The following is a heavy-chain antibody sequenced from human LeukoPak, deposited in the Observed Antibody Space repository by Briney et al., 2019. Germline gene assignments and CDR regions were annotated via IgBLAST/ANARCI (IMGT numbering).Heavy chain of an antibody. J-gene: IGHJ3*02. CDR3: ARQGYDILTGYIDAFDI. CDR1: GGSISSYY. Sequence: SGTLSLTCTVSGGSISSYYWSWIRQPPGKGLEWIGYISYSGSTNYNPSHKSRVTISIDTSKNQFSLKLRSVTAADTAIYYCARQGYDILTGYIDAFDIWGQGTMVTVSS. CDR2: ISYSGST. V-gene: IGHV4-59*08. D-gene: IGHD3-9*01.